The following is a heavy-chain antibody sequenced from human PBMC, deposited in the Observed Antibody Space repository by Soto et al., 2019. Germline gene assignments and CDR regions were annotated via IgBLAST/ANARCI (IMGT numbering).Heavy chain of an antibody. CDR1: GFTFSSYG. D-gene: IGHD3-22*01. Sequence: QVQLVESGGGVVQPGRSLRLSCAASGFTFSSYGMHWVRQAPGKGLEWVAVIWYDGSNKYYADSVKGRFTISRDNSKNPLYLQMNSLRAEDTAVYYCARNVGPDYYDSSGFNWFDPWGQGTLVTVSS. CDR3: ARNVGPDYYDSSGFNWFDP. V-gene: IGHV3-33*01. J-gene: IGHJ5*02. CDR2: IWYDGSNK.